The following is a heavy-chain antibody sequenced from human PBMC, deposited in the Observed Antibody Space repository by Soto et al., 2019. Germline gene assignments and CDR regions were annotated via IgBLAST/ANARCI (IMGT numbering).Heavy chain of an antibody. D-gene: IGHD1-1*01. V-gene: IGHV4-31*03. Sequence: QVQLQESGPGLVKPSQTLSLTCTVSGGSISSGAYWSWIRQHPGKGLEWIGYIYYSGTTYYNPSLKSRVTISVDTSKNQFSLKVNSVTAADTAVYYCARELAAATTWVDYWGQGTLVTVSS. CDR2: IYYSGTT. CDR1: GGSISSGAY. CDR3: ARELAAATTWVDY. J-gene: IGHJ4*02.